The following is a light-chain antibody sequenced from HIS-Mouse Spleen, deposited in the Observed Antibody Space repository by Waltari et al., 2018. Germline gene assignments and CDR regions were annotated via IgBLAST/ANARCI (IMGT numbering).Light chain of an antibody. J-gene: IGLJ1*01. V-gene: IGLV2-14*03. CDR2: DVS. CDR3: SSYTRSSTPYV. CDR1: SSDVGGYNY. Sequence: QSALTQLASVSGSPGQSITISCTGTSSDVGGYNYVSWYQQHPGKAPKLMIYDVSNRPSGVSNRFSCSKSGNTASLTISGLQAEDEADYYCSSYTRSSTPYVFGTGTKVTVL.